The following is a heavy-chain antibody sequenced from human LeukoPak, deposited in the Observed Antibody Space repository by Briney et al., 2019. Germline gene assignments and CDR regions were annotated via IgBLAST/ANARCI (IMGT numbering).Heavy chain of an antibody. V-gene: IGHV4-38-2*02. CDR3: ARGSGYSIFDAFDI. D-gene: IGHD3-22*01. J-gene: IGHJ3*02. CDR1: GGSISSYY. Sequence: PSETLSFTCSVFGGSISSYYWSWIRQPPGKGLEWIGSIYHSGSTYYNPSLKSRVTISVDTSKNQFSLKLSSVTAADTAVYYCARGSGYSIFDAFDIWGQGTMVTVSS. CDR2: IYHSGST.